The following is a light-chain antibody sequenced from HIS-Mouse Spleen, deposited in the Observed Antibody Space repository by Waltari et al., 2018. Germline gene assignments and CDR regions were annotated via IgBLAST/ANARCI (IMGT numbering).Light chain of an antibody. J-gene: IGKJ4*01. CDR1: QSVLYSSNNKNY. CDR3: QQYYSTPT. CDR2: WAS. V-gene: IGKV4-1*01. Sequence: DIVMTQSPDSLAVSLGERANINCKSSQSVLYSSNNKNYLAWYQQKPGQPPKLLIYWASTRESGVTDRFSGSGSGTDFTLTISSLQAEDVAVYYCQQYYSTPTFGGGTKVEIK.